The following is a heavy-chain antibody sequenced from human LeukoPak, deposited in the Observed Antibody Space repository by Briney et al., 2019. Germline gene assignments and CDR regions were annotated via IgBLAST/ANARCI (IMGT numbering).Heavy chain of an antibody. CDR2: IYYSGST. Sequence: SQTLSLTCTVSGGSISSGGYYWSWIRQHPGKGLEWIGYIYYSGSTYYNPSLKSRVTISADTSKNQFSLKLSSVTAADTAVYYCARALNDYYDSSGYYDYWGQGTLVTVSS. CDR3: ARALNDYYDSSGYYDY. CDR1: GGSISSGGYY. J-gene: IGHJ4*02. D-gene: IGHD3-22*01. V-gene: IGHV4-31*03.